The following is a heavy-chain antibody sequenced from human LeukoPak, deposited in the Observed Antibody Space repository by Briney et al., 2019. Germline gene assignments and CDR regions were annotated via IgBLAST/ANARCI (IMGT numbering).Heavy chain of an antibody. Sequence: GGSLRLTCAASGFTVSSNYMSWVRQAPGKGLEWVSVIYSGGSTYYADSVKGRFTISRDNSKNTLYLQMNSLRAEDTAVYYCARSRRIVGEFDYWGQGTLVTVSS. V-gene: IGHV3-53*01. J-gene: IGHJ4*02. D-gene: IGHD3-22*01. CDR1: GFTVSSNY. CDR3: ARSRRIVGEFDY. CDR2: IYSGGST.